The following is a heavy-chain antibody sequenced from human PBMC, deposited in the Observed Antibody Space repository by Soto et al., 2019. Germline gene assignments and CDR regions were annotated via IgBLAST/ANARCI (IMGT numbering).Heavy chain of an antibody. CDR2: ISYDGSNK. V-gene: IGHV3-30*18. CDR1: GFTFSSYG. CDR3: AKDRSRITIFGVVPIGSQSCMDV. J-gene: IGHJ6*02. Sequence: PGGSLRLSCAASGFTFSSYGMHWVRQAPGKGLEWVAVISYDGSNKYYADSVKGRFTISRDNSKNTLYLQMNSLRAEDTAVYYCAKDRSRITIFGVVPIGSQSCMDVWGQGTTVTVSS. D-gene: IGHD3-3*01.